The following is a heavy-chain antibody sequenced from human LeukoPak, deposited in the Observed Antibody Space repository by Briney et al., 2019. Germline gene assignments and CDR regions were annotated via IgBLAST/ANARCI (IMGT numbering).Heavy chain of an antibody. D-gene: IGHD3-22*01. CDR2: TSSSSIYT. CDR3: ARDRASYYYDSSGAVDY. V-gene: IGHV3-11*05. CDR1: GFTFSDYY. Sequence: GGSLRLSCAASGFTFSDYYMSCIRQAPRKGLECVSYTSSSSIYTNYADSLKGRFTISRDNAKNSLYLQMNTLRAEDTPVYFSARDRASYYYDSSGAVDYWGQGTLVTVSS. J-gene: IGHJ4*02.